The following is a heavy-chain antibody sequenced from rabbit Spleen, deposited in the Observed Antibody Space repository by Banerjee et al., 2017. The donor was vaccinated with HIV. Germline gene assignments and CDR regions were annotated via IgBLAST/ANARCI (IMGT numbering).Heavy chain of an antibody. CDR2: IYGGSSGSP. J-gene: IGHJ4*01. V-gene: IGHV1S40*01. Sequence: QSLEESGGDLVKPGASLTLTCTASGVSFSGNSYMCWVRQAPGKGLEWIACIYGGSSGSPYYASWAKGRFTISKSSSTTVTLQMTSLTAADTATYFCARYYSYGYVGFAYVTMGDFNLWGQGTLVTVS. CDR1: GVSFSGNSY. D-gene: IGHD6-1*01. CDR3: ARYYSYGYVGFAYVTMGDFNL.